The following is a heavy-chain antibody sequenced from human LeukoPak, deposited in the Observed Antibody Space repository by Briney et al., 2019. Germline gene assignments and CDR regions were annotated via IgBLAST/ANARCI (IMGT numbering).Heavy chain of an antibody. V-gene: IGHV3-48*03. CDR3: AELGITMIGGV. CDR1: GFTFSSYE. Sequence: GGSLRLSCAASGFTFSSYEMNWVRQAPGKGLGWVSYISSSGSTIYYADSVKGRFTNSRDNAKNSLYLQMNSLRAEDTAVYYCAELGITMIGGVWGKGTTVTISS. CDR2: ISSSGSTI. D-gene: IGHD3-10*02. J-gene: IGHJ6*04.